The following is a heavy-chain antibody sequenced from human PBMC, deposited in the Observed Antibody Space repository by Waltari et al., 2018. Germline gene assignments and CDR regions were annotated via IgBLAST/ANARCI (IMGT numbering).Heavy chain of an antibody. V-gene: IGHV4-39*01. Sequence: QLQLQESGPGLVKPSETLSLICSISGGSISSTSYYWGWIRQPPGKGLEWIGSFIYNGNTYYNPSLKSRISFFVDTSKNQFLLQLRSVTAADTAMDYCARPGRVGGGSLMGLDYWGQGTLVTVSS. CDR1: GGSISSTSYY. CDR2: FIYNGNT. CDR3: ARPGRVGGGSLMGLDY. J-gene: IGHJ4*02. D-gene: IGHD2-15*01.